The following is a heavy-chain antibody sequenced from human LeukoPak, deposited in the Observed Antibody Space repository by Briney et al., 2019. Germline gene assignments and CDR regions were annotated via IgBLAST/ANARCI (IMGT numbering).Heavy chain of an antibody. Sequence: SETLSLTCAVYGGSFSGYYWSWIRQPPGKGLEWIGEINHSVSTNYNPSLKSRVTISVDTSKNQFSLKLSSVTAADPAVYFCARHPFATPFDYWGPGTLVTVSS. CDR3: ARHPFATPFDY. CDR1: GGSFSGYY. D-gene: IGHD2-15*01. J-gene: IGHJ4*02. CDR2: INHSVST. V-gene: IGHV4-34*01.